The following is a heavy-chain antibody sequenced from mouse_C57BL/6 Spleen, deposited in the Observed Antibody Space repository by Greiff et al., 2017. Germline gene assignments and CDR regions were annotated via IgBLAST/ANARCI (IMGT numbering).Heavy chain of an antibody. J-gene: IGHJ2*01. Sequence: EVQLQESGPELVKPGASVKMSCKASGYTFTDYNMHWVKQSHGKSLEWIGYINPNNGGTSYNQKFKGKATLTVNKSSSTAYMELRSLTSEDSAVYYCARPFYYYGSSYRYWGQGTTLTVSS. CDR3: ARPFYYYGSSYRY. CDR1: GYTFTDYN. D-gene: IGHD1-1*01. V-gene: IGHV1-22*01. CDR2: INPNNGGT.